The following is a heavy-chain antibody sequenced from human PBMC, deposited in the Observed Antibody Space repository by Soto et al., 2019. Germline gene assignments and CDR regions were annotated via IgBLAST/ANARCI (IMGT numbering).Heavy chain of an antibody. CDR2: ISAYTGAT. V-gene: IGHV1-18*04. J-gene: IGHJ4*02. D-gene: IGHD2-21*01. CDR3: ARDKGEGGASIVDD. Sequence: QVQMAQSGPEVKKPGASVKVSCKASGYIYTKYGLSWLRQAPGQGLEWVGWISAYTGATDYAKSFKESLTVTTDTSTKLGYIEVRSLRSEDTAVYYCARDKGEGGASIVDDWGQGTLVTVSS. CDR1: GYIYTKYG.